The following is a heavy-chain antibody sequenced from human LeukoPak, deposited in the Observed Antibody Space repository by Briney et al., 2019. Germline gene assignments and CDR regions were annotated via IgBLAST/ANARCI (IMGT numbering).Heavy chain of an antibody. Sequence: SETLSLTCTVSGGSISSSSYYWGWIRQPPGKGLEWIGSIYYSGSTYYNPSLKSRVTISVDTSKNQFSLKLSSVTAADTAVYYCARLSDYGSSGYYYPKGYYFDYWGQGTLVTVSS. J-gene: IGHJ4*02. CDR1: GGSISSSSYY. CDR2: IYYSGST. V-gene: IGHV4-39*01. D-gene: IGHD3-22*01. CDR3: ARLSDYGSSGYYYPKGYYFDY.